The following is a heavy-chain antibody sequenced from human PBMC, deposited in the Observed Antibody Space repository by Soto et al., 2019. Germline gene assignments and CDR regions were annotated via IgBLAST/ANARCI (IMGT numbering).Heavy chain of an antibody. CDR1: GYTLTELS. CDR2: FDPEDGET. J-gene: IGHJ4*02. CDR3: SRDPRGGVNSGSYPGAY. D-gene: IGHD1-26*01. V-gene: IGHV1-24*01. Sequence: GASVKVSCKVSGYTLTELSMHWVRQAPGKGLEWMGGFDPEDGETIYAQKFQGRVTMTEDTSADTAYMELSSLRSEDTAVYYCSRDPRGGVNSGSYPGAYWGQGTLVTVSS.